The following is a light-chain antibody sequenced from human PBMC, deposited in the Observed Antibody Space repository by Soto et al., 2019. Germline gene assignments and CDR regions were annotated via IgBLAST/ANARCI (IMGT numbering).Light chain of an antibody. CDR1: QSISSN. Sequence: EIVMTQSPATLSLSPGERATLSCRASQSISSNLAWYQQKPGQAPRLLILNASTRATGIPVGFSGSGCGTEFTLTIVVLQSEDFAVYYCQQYETWPPLTFGGWNKVEIK. J-gene: IGKJ4*01. CDR3: QQYETWPPLT. V-gene: IGKV3-15*01. CDR2: NAS.